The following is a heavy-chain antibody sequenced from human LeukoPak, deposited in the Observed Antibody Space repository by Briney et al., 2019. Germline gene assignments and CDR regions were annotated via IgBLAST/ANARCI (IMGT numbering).Heavy chain of an antibody. J-gene: IGHJ5*02. V-gene: IGHV3-74*01. Sequence: PGRSLRLSCAASGFTFSSYWMRSVRHPPGKWLGWVSRINSDRTSTTYAYSVKGRFTIARDNAKNTLYLQINSLRAEDRAVYYCARRNPWFDPRGQGTLGTV. CDR2: INSDRTST. CDR3: ARRNPWFDP. CDR1: GFTFSSYW.